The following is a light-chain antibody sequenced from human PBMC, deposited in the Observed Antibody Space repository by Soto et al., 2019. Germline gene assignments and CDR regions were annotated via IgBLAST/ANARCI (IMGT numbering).Light chain of an antibody. CDR3: QQYGFSPRT. Sequence: DIQMTQSPSTLSGSVGDRVTITCRASQTISSWLAWYQQKPGKAPKLLIYKASTLKSGVPSRFSGSGSGTDFTLTISRLEPEDFAVYYCQQYGFSPRTFGQGTKVDIK. V-gene: IGKV1-5*03. CDR2: KAS. J-gene: IGKJ1*01. CDR1: QTISSW.